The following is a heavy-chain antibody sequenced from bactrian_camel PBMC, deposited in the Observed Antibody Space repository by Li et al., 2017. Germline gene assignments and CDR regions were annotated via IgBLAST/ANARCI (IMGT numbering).Heavy chain of an antibody. J-gene: IGHJ7*01. CDR1: GYLNRRDC. CDR2: LWFVGSKK. V-gene: IGHV3S6*01. Sequence: HVQLVESGGGSVQSGGSLKLSCTASGYLNRRDCVAWFRQVPGKKREGVASLWFVGSKKYYADSVKGRFTLSRDSAKDTLYLEMNSLKAEDTGIYYCAAHWTPRGAGYCHYASGATVTEYGMDSWGEGTQVTVS. D-gene: IGHD1*01.